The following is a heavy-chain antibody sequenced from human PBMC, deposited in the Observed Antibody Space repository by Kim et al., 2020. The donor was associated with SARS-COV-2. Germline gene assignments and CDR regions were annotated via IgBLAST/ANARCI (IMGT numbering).Heavy chain of an antibody. CDR1: GGTFSSYA. J-gene: IGHJ6*02. CDR3: AKHPSEGGSYGLDYYYYGMDV. CDR2: IIPIFGTA. V-gene: IGHV1-69*13. D-gene: IGHD1-26*01. Sequence: SVKVSCKASGGTFSSYAISWVRQAPGQGLEWMGGIIPIFGTANYAQKFQGRVTITADESTSTAYMELSSLRSEDTAVYYCAKHPSEGGSYGLDYYYYGMDVWGQGTTVTVSS.